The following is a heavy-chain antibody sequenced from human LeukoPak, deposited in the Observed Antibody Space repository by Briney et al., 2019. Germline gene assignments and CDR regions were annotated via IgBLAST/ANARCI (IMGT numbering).Heavy chain of an antibody. CDR1: GFTFSSYS. CDR3: ARDLLTSPSNYYDSSGYFDY. D-gene: IGHD3-22*01. Sequence: GGSLRLSCAASGFTFSSYSMNWVRQAPGKGLEWVSYISSSSSTIYYADSVKGRFTISRDNAKNSLYLQMNSLRAEDTAVYYCARDLLTSPSNYYDSSGYFDYWGQGTLVTVSS. V-gene: IGHV3-48*01. CDR2: ISSSSSTI. J-gene: IGHJ4*02.